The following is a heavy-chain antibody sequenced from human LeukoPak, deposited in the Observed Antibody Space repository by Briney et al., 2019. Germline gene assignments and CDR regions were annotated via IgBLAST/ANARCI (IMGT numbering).Heavy chain of an antibody. J-gene: IGHJ4*02. V-gene: IGHV3-23*01. D-gene: IGHD2/OR15-2a*01. CDR1: GFTFSSYS. Sequence: GGSLRLSCAASGFTFSSYSMKWVRQAPGKGLEWVSVISSSGDSTYYADSVKGRFTISRDNSKNTLYLQMNGLRAEDTAIYYCAKDDGNNAKLLLDYWGQGTLVTVSS. CDR2: ISSSGDST. CDR3: AKDDGNNAKLLLDY.